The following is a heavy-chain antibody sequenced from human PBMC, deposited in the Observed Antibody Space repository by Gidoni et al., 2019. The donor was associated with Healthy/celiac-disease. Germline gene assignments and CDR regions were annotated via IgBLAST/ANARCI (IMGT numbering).Heavy chain of an antibody. J-gene: IGHJ4*02. CDR1: GGAISSSGYY. V-gene: IGHV4-39*01. D-gene: IGHD5-12*01. CDR2: IYYGAST. Sequence: QLQLQASGTGLVKPSETLSLTCTVSGGAISSSGYYWGLIRQHPVKGLEWIGRIYYGASTYYTPSLKSRVTIAVDTSKNQFSLKLISVTAADTAVYYCARHRDGYNFSGTDYWGQGTLVTVSS. CDR3: ARHRDGYNFSGTDY.